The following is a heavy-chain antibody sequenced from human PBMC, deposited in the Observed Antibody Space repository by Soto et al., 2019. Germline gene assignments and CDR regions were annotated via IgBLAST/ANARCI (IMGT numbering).Heavy chain of an antibody. CDR1: GYSFTSYW. Sequence: GESLKISCKGSGYSFTSYWIGWVRQMPGKGLEWMGIIYPDDSDTRYSPSFQGQVTISADKSISTAYLQWSSLKASDTAMYYCARQGGVPDHRYGMDVWGQGTTVTVSS. CDR2: IYPDDSDT. J-gene: IGHJ6*02. CDR3: ARQGGVPDHRYGMDV. V-gene: IGHV5-51*01. D-gene: IGHD2-2*01.